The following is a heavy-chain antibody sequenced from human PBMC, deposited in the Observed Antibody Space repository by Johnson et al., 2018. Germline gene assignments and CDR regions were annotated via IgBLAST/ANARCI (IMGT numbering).Heavy chain of an antibody. CDR2: ISGSGGST. J-gene: IGHJ3*02. CDR3: AKGWPQFSGWENAFDI. V-gene: IGHV3-23*04. D-gene: IGHD6-19*01. Sequence: VQLVESGAEVKKPGSSXKVSCKASGGTFSSYAMSWVRQAPGKGLEWVSAISGSGGSTYYADSVKGRFTITRDNSKNTLYLQMTSLRAEDTAVYYYAKGWPQFSGWENAFDIWGQGTMVTVSS. CDR1: GGTFSSYA.